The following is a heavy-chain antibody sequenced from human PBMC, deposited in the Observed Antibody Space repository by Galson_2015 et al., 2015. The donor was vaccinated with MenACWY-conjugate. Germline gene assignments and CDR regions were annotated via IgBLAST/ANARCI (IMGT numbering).Heavy chain of an antibody. D-gene: IGHD2-15*01. V-gene: IGHV3-7*03. J-gene: IGHJ6*02. CDR2: MKEDGGEI. Sequence: VANMKEDGGEIYYLGSVKGRFTIFRDNAKNSLYLQMNNLRVEDTAVYYCARGWAAMDGWGQGTTVTVTS. CDR3: ARGWAAMDG.